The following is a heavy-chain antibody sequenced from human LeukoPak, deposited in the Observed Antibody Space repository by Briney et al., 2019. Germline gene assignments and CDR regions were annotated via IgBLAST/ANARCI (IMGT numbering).Heavy chain of an antibody. Sequence: GRSLRLSCAASGFTFSTYAMSWVRQAPGKGLEWVSSITSNSYIYYADSVRGRFTISRDNAKNSLYLQMHSLRAEDTALYYCARDRELRYCSSTTCYNYFAMDVWGQGTTVTVSS. D-gene: IGHD2-2*02. CDR2: ITSNSYI. V-gene: IGHV3-21*01. J-gene: IGHJ6*02. CDR1: GFTFSTYA. CDR3: ARDRELRYCSSTTCYNYFAMDV.